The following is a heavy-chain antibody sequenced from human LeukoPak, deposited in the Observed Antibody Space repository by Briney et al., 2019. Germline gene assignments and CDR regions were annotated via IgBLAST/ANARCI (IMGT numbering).Heavy chain of an antibody. D-gene: IGHD6-13*01. CDR1: GYTFTGYY. J-gene: IGHJ5*02. Sequence: ASVKVSCKASGYTFTGYYMHWVRQAPGQGLEWMAWINPNSGGTNYAQKFQGRVTMTRDTSISTAYMELSRLRSDDTAVYYCARDRDSSSWYGCFDPWGQGTLVTVSS. CDR2: INPNSGGT. CDR3: ARDRDSSSWYGCFDP. V-gene: IGHV1-2*02.